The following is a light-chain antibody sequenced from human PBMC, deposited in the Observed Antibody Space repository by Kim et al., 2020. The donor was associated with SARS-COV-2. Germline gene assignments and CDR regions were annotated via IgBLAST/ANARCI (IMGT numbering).Light chain of an antibody. CDR2: GAS. V-gene: IGKV3-15*01. J-gene: IGKJ1*01. CDR3: QQYHDWPPWT. Sequence: SPGERATLSCRASRSVSNNLAWYQQKPGQAPRLLMYGASTRATGIPARFSGSGSETEYTLTINSLQSDDFAIYYCQQYHDWPPWTFGQGTKVEIK. CDR1: RSVSNN.